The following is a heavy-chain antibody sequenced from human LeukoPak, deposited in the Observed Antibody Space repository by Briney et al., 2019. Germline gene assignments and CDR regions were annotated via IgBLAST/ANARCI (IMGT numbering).Heavy chain of an antibody. CDR3: AKDVYITIIRGALDF. D-gene: IGHD3-10*01. V-gene: IGHV3-74*01. J-gene: IGHJ4*02. CDR2: ISSDGSST. CDR1: GFTFSNSW. Sequence: GGSLRLSCAASGFTFSNSWMYWVRQAPGKGLVWVSRISSDGSSTAYADSVKGRFTISRDNAKNTLYLQMNSLRAEDTALYYCAKDVYITIIRGALDFWGRGSLVTVSS.